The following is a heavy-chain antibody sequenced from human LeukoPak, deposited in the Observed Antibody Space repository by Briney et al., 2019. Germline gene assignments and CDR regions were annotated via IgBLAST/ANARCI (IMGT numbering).Heavy chain of an antibody. V-gene: IGHV3-11*01. CDR3: ARVVAGLWGYDY. CDR2: ISSSGSTI. Sequence: GGSLTLSCAASGFTFSDYYMSWIRQPPGKGLEWVSYISSSGSTIYYADSLKGRFTISRDNAKNSLYLQMNSLRAEDTAVYYCARVVAGLWGYDYWGQGTLVTVSS. D-gene: IGHD6-19*01. CDR1: GFTFSDYY. J-gene: IGHJ4*02.